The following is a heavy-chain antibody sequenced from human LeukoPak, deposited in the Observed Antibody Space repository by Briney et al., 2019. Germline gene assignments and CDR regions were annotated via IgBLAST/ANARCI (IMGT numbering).Heavy chain of an antibody. CDR1: GGSISSYY. Sequence: PSETLSLTCTVSGGSISSYYWSWIRQPPGKGLEWIGYIYYSGSTNYNPSLKSRVTISVDTSKNQLSLHLNSVTAADTAVYYCARGRDADLWSGSLDWFDPWGQGTLITVSS. J-gene: IGHJ5*02. V-gene: IGHV4-59*08. CDR2: IYYSGST. CDR3: ARGRDADLWSGSLDWFDP. D-gene: IGHD3-3*01.